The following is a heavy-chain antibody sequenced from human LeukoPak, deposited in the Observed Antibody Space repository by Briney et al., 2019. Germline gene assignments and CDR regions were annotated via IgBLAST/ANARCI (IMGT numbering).Heavy chain of an antibody. Sequence: GASVKVSCKTSGYKFNDYYMHWVRQAPGQGLEWMGWINPNSGGTNYAQKFQGRVTMTRDTSISTVYMEMSRLRSDDTAVYYCARESVPAVAARRGLNYWGQGTLVAVSS. D-gene: IGHD6-6*01. CDR3: ARESVPAVAARRGLNY. V-gene: IGHV1-2*02. CDR2: INPNSGGT. CDR1: GYKFNDYY. J-gene: IGHJ4*02.